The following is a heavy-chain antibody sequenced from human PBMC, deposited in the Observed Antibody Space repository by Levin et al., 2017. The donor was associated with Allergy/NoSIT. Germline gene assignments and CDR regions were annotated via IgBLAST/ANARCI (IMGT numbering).Heavy chain of an antibody. D-gene: IGHD4-17*01. Sequence: LSLTCAASGFTFSSNYMSWVRQAPGKGLEWVSVIYSGGSTYYADAAKGRCTTSTGNSTKTTYLQMKSRRAEDTAVYYCAGRDYLAFDIWGQGTMVTVSS. CDR2: IYSGGST. CDR3: AGRDYLAFDI. V-gene: IGHV3-53*01. J-gene: IGHJ3*02. CDR1: GFTFSSNY.